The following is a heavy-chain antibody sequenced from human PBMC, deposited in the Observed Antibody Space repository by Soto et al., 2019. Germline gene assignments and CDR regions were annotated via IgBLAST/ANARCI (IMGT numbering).Heavy chain of an antibody. CDR1: GYTFTSYY. CDR3: ARDRRGNYVEIDY. D-gene: IGHD4-4*01. J-gene: IGHJ4*02. CDR2: INPSGGST. Sequence: GASVKVSCKASGYTFTSYYTQWVRQAPGQGLEWMGIINPSGGSTSYAQKFQGRVTMTRDTSTSTVYMELSSLRSEDTAVYYCARDRRGNYVEIDYWGQGTLVTVSS. V-gene: IGHV1-46*01.